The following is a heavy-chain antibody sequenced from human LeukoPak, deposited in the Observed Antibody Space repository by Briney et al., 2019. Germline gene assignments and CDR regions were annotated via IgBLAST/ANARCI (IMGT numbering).Heavy chain of an antibody. Sequence: GSLRLSCAASGFTFSSYSMNWVRQAPGKGLEWVSYISSSSSTIYYADSVKGRFTISRDNAKNSLYLQMNSLRAEDTAVYYCARGYSGSYDYWGQGTLVTVSS. J-gene: IGHJ4*02. V-gene: IGHV3-48*04. D-gene: IGHD1-26*01. CDR2: ISSSSSTI. CDR1: GFTFSSYS. CDR3: ARGYSGSYDY.